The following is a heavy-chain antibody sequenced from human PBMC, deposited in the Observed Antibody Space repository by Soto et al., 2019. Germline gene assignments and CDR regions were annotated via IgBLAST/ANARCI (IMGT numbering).Heavy chain of an antibody. CDR2: INANSGGT. J-gene: IGHJ4*02. D-gene: IGHD6-19*01. Sequence: GASVNVSCKSSGYTFSDYYMHWVRPAPGQGLEWMGWINANSGGTTYAQKFQGRVTMTRDTSISTAYMELSRLSSDDTAIYYCARLQIEVAGTNWGQGTLVTVSS. CDR3: ARLQIEVAGTN. V-gene: IGHV1-2*02. CDR1: GYTFSDYY.